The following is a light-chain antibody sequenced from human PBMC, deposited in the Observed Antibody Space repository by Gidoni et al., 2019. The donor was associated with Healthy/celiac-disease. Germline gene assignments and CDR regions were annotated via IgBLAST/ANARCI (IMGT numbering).Light chain of an antibody. CDR1: QSFLYTSNNKKY. CDR2: WAS. J-gene: IGKJ1*01. V-gene: IGKV4-1*01. Sequence: TLIPQSPHPLAFSLGERATINCKSSQSFLYTSNNKKYLAWYQQKPGQPPKLLIYWASTRESGVADRFSGSGYGTDFNLTISSLQAEDVAVYYCQQYYSTPPTFGQGTKVEIK. CDR3: QQYYSTPPT.